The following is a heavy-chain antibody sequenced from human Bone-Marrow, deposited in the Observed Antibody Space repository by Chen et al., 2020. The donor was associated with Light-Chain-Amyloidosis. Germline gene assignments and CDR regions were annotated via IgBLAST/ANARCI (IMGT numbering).Heavy chain of an antibody. Sequence: EVQLVESGGGLLQRGGSLRLSCAASGFALSSYAMGWVRQAPGKGREWVATISGRGVSSYYGDSVKGRLTISRDNSNNALFLQMNSLRADDTSVYYCAKDISYDDILPGFPADAFDIWGHGTMVTVSS. J-gene: IGHJ3*02. CDR2: ISGRGVSS. CDR3: AKDISYDDILPGFPADAFDI. CDR1: GFALSSYA. D-gene: IGHD3-9*01. V-gene: IGHV3-23*04.